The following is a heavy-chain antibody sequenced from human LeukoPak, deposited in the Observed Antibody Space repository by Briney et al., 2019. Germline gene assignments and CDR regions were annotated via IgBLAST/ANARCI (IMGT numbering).Heavy chain of an antibody. CDR2: IWSAENNK. Sequence: GGSLRLSCAASGFTFRNYGMHWVRQAPGKGLEWVAVIWSAENNKYYADSVQGRFTISRDNSKNTVFLQMNSLRAEDTAVYYCAKDDDVSSRYSRFENWDQGTLVTVSS. V-gene: IGHV3-33*06. J-gene: IGHJ4*02. D-gene: IGHD3-22*01. CDR3: AKDDDVSSRYSRFEN. CDR1: GFTFRNYG.